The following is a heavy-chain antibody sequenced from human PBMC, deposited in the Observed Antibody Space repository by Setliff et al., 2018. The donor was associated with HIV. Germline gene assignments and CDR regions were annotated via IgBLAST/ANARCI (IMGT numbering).Heavy chain of an antibody. CDR2: INHSGRA. CDR1: GESFSGYY. D-gene: IGHD6-13*01. J-gene: IGHJ5*02. Sequence: SQTLSLTCAVYGESFSGYYWSWIRQPAGKGLEWLGEINHSGRAKYNPSLKSRASISADTSKNQFSLRLSSVTATDTAVHYCARLAMAAAGMRWFDPWGQGALVTVSS. V-gene: IGHV4-34*01. CDR3: ARLAMAAAGMRWFDP.